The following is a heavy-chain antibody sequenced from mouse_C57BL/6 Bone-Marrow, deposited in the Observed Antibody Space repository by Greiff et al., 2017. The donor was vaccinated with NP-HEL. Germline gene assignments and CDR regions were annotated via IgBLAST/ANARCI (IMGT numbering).Heavy chain of an antibody. Sequence: QVQLQQSGAELARPGASVKLSCKASGYTFTSYGISWVKQRTGQGLEWIGEIYPRSGNTYYNEKFKGKATLTADKSSSTAYMELRSLTSEDSAVYFCASYDYGYYYAMDYWGQGTSVTVSS. J-gene: IGHJ4*01. V-gene: IGHV1-81*01. CDR3: ASYDYGYYYAMDY. D-gene: IGHD1-1*02. CDR1: GYTFTSYG. CDR2: IYPRSGNT.